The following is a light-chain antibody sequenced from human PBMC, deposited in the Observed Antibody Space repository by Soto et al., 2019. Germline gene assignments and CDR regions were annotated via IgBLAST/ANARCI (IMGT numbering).Light chain of an antibody. V-gene: IGKV3-20*01. J-gene: IGKJ4*01. CDR3: QQYGSSPLT. CDR1: QSVSSSTY. CDR2: GAS. Sequence: EIVLTQSPGTLSLSPGERATLSCRASQSVSSSTYLAWYQQKPGQARRLLIYGASSRATGIPDRFSGSGSGTDFTLTISRLEPEDFAVYYCQQYGSSPLTFGGGTKVEIK.